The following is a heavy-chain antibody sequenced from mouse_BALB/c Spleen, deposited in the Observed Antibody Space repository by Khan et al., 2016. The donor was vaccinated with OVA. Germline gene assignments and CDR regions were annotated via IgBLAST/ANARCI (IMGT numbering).Heavy chain of an antibody. V-gene: IGHV14-3*02. D-gene: IGHD1-2*01. CDR3: ARTEVQYYGSYAMDY. Sequence: VQLKQSGAELVKPGASVKLSCTASGFNINDTYIHWVKQRPKQGLEWIGRIDPATRHIKYDQKFQDKATIIAETSSQPAYLHLSSLTSEDTAVDYCARTEVQYYGSYAMDYWGQGTSVTVSA. CDR1: GFNINDTY. J-gene: IGHJ4*01. CDR2: IDPATRHI.